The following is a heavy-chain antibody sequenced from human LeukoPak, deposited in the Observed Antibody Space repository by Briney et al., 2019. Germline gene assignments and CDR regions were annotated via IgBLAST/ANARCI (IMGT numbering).Heavy chain of an antibody. J-gene: IGHJ6*03. V-gene: IGHV5-51*01. CDR3: ARQINDYHDSSGYNYYYYMDV. CDR1: GYSFTNYW. Sequence: GESLKISCKGSGYSFTNYWIGWVRQMPGKGLEWMGIIYPGDSDTRYSPSFQGQVTISADKSISTAYLQWSSLKASDTAMYYCARQINDYHDSSGYNYYYYMDVWGKGTTVTVSS. CDR2: IYPGDSDT. D-gene: IGHD3-22*01.